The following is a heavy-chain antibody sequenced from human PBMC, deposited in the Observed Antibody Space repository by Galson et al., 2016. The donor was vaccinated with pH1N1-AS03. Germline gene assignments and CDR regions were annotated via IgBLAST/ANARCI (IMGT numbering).Heavy chain of an antibody. CDR3: ARGRSSAMDV. J-gene: IGHJ6*02. Sequence: CAISGDSVSSNSVAWNWIRQSPSRGLERLGRTYYRSRWYNDYALSVKSRITINPDTSKIQFSLHLNSVTSEDTAVYYCARGRSSAMDVWGQGTTVTVSS. CDR2: TYYRSRWYN. V-gene: IGHV6-1*01. D-gene: IGHD5/OR15-5a*01. CDR1: GDSVSSNSVA.